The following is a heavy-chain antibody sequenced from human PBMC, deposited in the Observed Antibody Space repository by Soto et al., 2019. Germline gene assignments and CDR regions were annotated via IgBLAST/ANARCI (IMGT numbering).Heavy chain of an antibody. CDR2: IIPIFGTA. CDR3: ARRGYGVLYYYYGMEV. Sequence: QVQLVQSGAEVKKPGSSVKVSCKASGGTFSSYAISWVRQAPGQGLEWMGGIIPIFGTANYAQKFQGRVTITADESTSTAYIELSSLRSVDTAVYYCARRGYGVLYYYYGMEVWGQGTTVTVSS. V-gene: IGHV1-69*12. D-gene: IGHD5-12*01. CDR1: GGTFSSYA. J-gene: IGHJ6*02.